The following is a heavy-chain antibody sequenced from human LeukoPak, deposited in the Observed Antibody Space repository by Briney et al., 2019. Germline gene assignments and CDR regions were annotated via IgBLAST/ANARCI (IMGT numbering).Heavy chain of an antibody. D-gene: IGHD3-22*01. CDR3: ATPYDRTSGKVFDI. J-gene: IGHJ3*02. Sequence: PGGSLRLSCAASGFTFSSYSIHWVRQAPGKGLEWVSSISSGSSFISYADSVKGRFIISRDNAKNSLYLQMNSLRAEDTAVYYCATPYDRTSGKVFDIWGQGTMVTVSS. CDR1: GFTFSSYS. V-gene: IGHV3-21*01. CDR2: ISSGSSFI.